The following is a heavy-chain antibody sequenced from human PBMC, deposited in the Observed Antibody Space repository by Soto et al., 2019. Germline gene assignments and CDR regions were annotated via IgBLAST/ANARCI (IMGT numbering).Heavy chain of an antibody. CDR2: IDAGGGST. D-gene: IGHD6-19*01. CDR1: GFTFSNLA. V-gene: IGHV3-23*01. Sequence: GGSLRLSCTASGFTFSNLAITWVRQAPGKGLEWVSTIDAGGGSTHYADSVKGRFTISRDNSKNTLYLQMNSLRAEDTAVYYCAKYGSGWLYLDYWGQGTLVTVSS. CDR3: AKYGSGWLYLDY. J-gene: IGHJ4*02.